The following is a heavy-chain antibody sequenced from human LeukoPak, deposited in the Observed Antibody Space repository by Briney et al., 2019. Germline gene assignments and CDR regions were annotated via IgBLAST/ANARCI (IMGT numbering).Heavy chain of an antibody. D-gene: IGHD4-17*01. CDR3: ASRGDFRTRGAFDI. CDR1: GGTFSSYA. CDR2: IIPIFGTA. V-gene: IGHV1-69*05. Sequence: GASVTVSCKASGGTFSSYAISWVRQAPGQGLEWMGGIIPIFGTANYAQKFQGRVTITTDESTSTAYMELSSLRSEDTAVYYCASRGDFRTRGAFDIWGQGTMVTVSS. J-gene: IGHJ3*02.